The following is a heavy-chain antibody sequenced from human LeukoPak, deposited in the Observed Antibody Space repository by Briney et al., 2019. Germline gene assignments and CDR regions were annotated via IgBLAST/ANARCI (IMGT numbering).Heavy chain of an antibody. V-gene: IGHV3-11*06. CDR3: ARGITRYYFDY. J-gene: IGHJ4*02. Sequence: GGSLRLSCAASGFTFSDYYMSWIRQAPGKGLEWVSYSSSSSSYTNYADSVKGRFTISRDNAKNSLYLQMNSLRAEDTAVYYCARGITRYYFDYWGQGTLVTVSS. CDR2: SSSSSSYT. D-gene: IGHD3-10*01. CDR1: GFTFSDYY.